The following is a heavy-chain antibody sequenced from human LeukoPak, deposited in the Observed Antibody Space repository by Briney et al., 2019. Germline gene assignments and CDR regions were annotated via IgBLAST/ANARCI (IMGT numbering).Heavy chain of an antibody. CDR2: MNPDSGDT. V-gene: IGHV1-8*01. D-gene: IGHD3-22*01. Sequence: ASVKVSCKASGYTFTSYELNWVRQATGHGLEWMGWMNPDSGDTAYAQKFQGRITMTRSTSITTAYMELSSLRSEDTAVYYCARGLGSYDSSELTWPMISFWGQGTQVTVSS. J-gene: IGHJ4*02. CDR3: ARGLGSYDSSELTWPMISF. CDR1: GYTFTSYE.